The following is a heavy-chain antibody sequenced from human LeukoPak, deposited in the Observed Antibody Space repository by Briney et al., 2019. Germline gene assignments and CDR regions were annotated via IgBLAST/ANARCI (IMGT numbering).Heavy chain of an antibody. D-gene: IGHD3-22*01. J-gene: IGHJ4*02. V-gene: IGHV3-23*01. CDR2: ISGSGGST. CDR1: GFTFSSYG. CDR3: AKYSHDSSGSYDY. Sequence: GGSLRLSCAASGFTFSSYGMSWVRQAPGKGLEWVSAISGSGGSTYYADSVKGRFTISRDNSKNTLYLQMNSLRAEDTAIYYCAKYSHDSSGSYDYWGQGTLVTVSS.